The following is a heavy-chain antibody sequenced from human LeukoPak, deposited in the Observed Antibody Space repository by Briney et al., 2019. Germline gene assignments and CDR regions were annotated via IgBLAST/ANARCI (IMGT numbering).Heavy chain of an antibody. CDR3: AKEAVEYFDY. CDR2: ITGSGGGT. J-gene: IGHJ4*02. Sequence: GGSLRLSCAASGFTFSNSAMSWVRQAPGKGLEWVSAITGSGGGTYYADSVKGRFTISRDNSKNTLDLQMNSLRAEDTAVHYCAKEAVEYFDYWGQGTLVTVSS. V-gene: IGHV3-23*01. CDR1: GFTFSNSA.